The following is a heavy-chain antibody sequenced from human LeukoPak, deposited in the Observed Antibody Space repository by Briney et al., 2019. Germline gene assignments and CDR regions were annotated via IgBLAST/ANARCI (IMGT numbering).Heavy chain of an antibody. J-gene: IGHJ4*02. CDR3: ARQVVVVPAVTPFDY. CDR1: GGSFSGYY. V-gene: IGHV4-34*01. CDR2: INHSGST. D-gene: IGHD2-2*01. Sequence: PSETLSLTCAVYGGSFSGYYWSWIRQPPGKGLEWIGEINHSGSTNYNPSLKSRVTISVDTSKNQFSLKLSSVTAADTAVYYCARQVVVVPAVTPFDYWGQGTLVTVSS.